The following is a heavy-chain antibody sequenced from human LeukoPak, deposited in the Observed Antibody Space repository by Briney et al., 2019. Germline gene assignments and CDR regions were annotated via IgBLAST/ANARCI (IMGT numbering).Heavy chain of an antibody. V-gene: IGHV4-39*01. D-gene: IGHD6-25*01. J-gene: IGHJ5*02. CDR1: GASIDRSTYY. Sequence: PSETLSLTCSVSGASIDRSTYYWGWIRQPPGKGLEWIGSVYCSGSTYYNSALKSRVSISVDTSQNQFSLKLYSVTAADTSVYFCARIAAPGLAWGQGTLVTVSS. CDR2: VYCSGST. CDR3: ARIAAPGLA.